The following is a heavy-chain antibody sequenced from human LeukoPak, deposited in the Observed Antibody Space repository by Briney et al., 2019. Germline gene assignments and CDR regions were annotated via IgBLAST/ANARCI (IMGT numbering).Heavy chain of an antibody. CDR1: GGTFSSYA. CDR3: ASSLGDYYDSSGYYYGPFDY. CDR2: ITPTFGTA. V-gene: IGHV1-69*05. D-gene: IGHD3-22*01. J-gene: IGHJ4*02. Sequence: SVKVSCKASGGTFSSYAISWVRQAPGQGLEWMGGITPTFGTANYAQKFQGRVTITTDESTSTAYMELSSLRSEDTAVYYCASSLGDYYDSSGYYYGPFDYWGQGTLVTVSS.